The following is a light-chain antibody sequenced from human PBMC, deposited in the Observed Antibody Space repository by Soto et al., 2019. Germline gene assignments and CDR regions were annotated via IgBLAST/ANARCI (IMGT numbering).Light chain of an antibody. Sequence: DIQMTQSPSTLSASVGDRVTITCRASQSVRSWLAWYQQKPGRAPKFLIYDASSLESGVPSRFSGSGSGTEFTLTISNLQPDDFATYYCQQYDNYLLTFGGGTKVEI. J-gene: IGKJ4*01. CDR2: DAS. CDR1: QSVRSW. CDR3: QQYDNYLLT. V-gene: IGKV1-5*01.